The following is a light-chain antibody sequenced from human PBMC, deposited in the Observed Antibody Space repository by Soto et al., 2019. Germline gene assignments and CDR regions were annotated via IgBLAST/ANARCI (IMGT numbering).Light chain of an antibody. CDR1: QNVSSSY. J-gene: IGKJ3*01. Sequence: EIVLTQSPGTLSLSPGERATLSCRASQNVSSSYLAWYQQKPGQAPRLLIYGASSRATGIPDRFSGSGSGTDFTLTISRLEPEDFAVYYCQQYGRSPFTFGPGTKVDIK. CDR3: QQYGRSPFT. V-gene: IGKV3-20*01. CDR2: GAS.